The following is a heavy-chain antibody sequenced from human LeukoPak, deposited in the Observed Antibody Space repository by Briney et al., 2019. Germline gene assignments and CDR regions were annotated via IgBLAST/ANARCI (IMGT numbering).Heavy chain of an antibody. CDR1: GFTFSSYA. V-gene: IGHV3-30-3*01. J-gene: IGHJ4*02. CDR3: ARGKGSKSGYDYFLDY. CDR2: FSYDGSSK. D-gene: IGHD5-12*01. Sequence: PGRSLRLSCAASGFTFSSYAMHWVRQAPGKGLEWVTLFSYDGSSKYYADSVRGRFTISRDNSKNTLYLQMNSLRADDSAVYYCARGKGSKSGYDYFLDYWGKGTLVTVS.